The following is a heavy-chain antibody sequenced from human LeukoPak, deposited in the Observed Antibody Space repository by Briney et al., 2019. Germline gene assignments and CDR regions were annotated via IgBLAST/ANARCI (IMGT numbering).Heavy chain of an antibody. J-gene: IGHJ4*02. CDR3: AQDYTGDPPYFHY. V-gene: IGHV3-23*01. CDR2: ISGSGGST. CDR1: GFTFSSYA. D-gene: IGHD2-8*02. Sequence: AGGSLRLSCAASGFTFSSYAMSWVRQAPGKGLEWVSAISGSGGSTYYADSVKGRFTISRDSSKNTLFLQMHSLRAEDTAIYYCAQDYTGDPPYFHYWGQGTLITVSS.